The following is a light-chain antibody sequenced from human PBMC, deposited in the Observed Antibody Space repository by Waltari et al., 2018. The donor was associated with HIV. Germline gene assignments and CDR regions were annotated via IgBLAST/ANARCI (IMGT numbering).Light chain of an antibody. J-gene: IGLJ1*01. Sequence: QSALTQPASVSGSPGQSFTISCTGTSSDVSGNNYASWYQQHPGKAPKLMIYDVSNRPSGVSNRFSGSKSGNTASLTISGLQAEDEADYYCSSYTSSSTYVFGTGTKVTVL. V-gene: IGLV2-14*03. CDR1: SSDVSGNNY. CDR3: SSYTSSSTYV. CDR2: DVS.